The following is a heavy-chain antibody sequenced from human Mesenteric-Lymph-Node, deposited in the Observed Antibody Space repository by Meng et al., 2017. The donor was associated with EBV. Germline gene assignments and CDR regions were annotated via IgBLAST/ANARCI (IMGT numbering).Heavy chain of an antibody. Sequence: ELQLLEAGGGLLQPGGSFRFSCAASGFTFSSYAMSWVRQAPGKGLEWVSVISGSGGSTYYADSVKGRFTISRDNSKNTLYLQMNSLRAEDTAIYYCAKDARYDSGIWGQGTLVTVSS. D-gene: IGHD3-10*01. CDR2: ISGSGGST. CDR1: GFTFSSYA. J-gene: IGHJ4*02. CDR3: AKDARYDSGI. V-gene: IGHV3-23*01.